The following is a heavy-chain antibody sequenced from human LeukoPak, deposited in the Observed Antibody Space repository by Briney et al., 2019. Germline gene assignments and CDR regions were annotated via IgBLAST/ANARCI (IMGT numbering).Heavy chain of an antibody. V-gene: IGHV3-15*01. CDR1: GFTFSNAW. Sequence: GGSLRLSCAASGFTFSNAWMSWVRQAPGKGLEWVGRIKSKTDGGTTDYAAPVKGRFTISKNDSKNTLYLQMNSLKTEDTAVYYCTTYGSGRSFDYWGQGTLVTVSS. J-gene: IGHJ4*02. CDR2: IKSKTDGGTT. D-gene: IGHD3-10*01. CDR3: TTYGSGRSFDY.